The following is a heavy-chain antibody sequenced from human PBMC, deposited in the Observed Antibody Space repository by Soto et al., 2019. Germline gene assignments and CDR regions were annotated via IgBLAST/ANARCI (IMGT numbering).Heavy chain of an antibody. CDR1: GGTFSSYT. V-gene: IGHV1-69*02. Sequence: QVQLVQSGAEVKKPGSSVKVSCNASGGTFSSYTISWVRQAPGQGLEWMGRIIPILGIANYDQKFQVRVTTTADKATSTAYMELSSLRSEDTAVYYCAYDGSGSRPFDYWGQGTLVTVSS. D-gene: IGHD3-10*01. J-gene: IGHJ4*02. CDR3: AYDGSGSRPFDY. CDR2: IIPILGIA.